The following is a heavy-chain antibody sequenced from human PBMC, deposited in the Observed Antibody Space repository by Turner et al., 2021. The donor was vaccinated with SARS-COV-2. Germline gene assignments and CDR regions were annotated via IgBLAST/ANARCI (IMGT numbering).Heavy chain of an antibody. Sequence: HLQLQESGPGLVKPSETLSLTCTVSGGPIRSSSYYWGWIRQPPGKGLEWVGSIYYSGSTCYNPTLKSRVTISVDTSKNKFCLEVSSVTDADTAVYYCARLRPTQNLDYWGQGTLVTVSS. J-gene: IGHJ4*02. CDR1: GGPIRSSSYY. CDR3: ARLRPTQNLDY. CDR2: IYYSGST. V-gene: IGHV4-39*01.